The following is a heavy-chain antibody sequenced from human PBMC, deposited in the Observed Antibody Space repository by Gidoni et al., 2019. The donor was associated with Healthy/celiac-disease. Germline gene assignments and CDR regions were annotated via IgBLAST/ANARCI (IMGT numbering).Heavy chain of an antibody. V-gene: IGHV4-61*02. CDR2: IYTSGST. Sequence: QVQLQESGPGLVKPSQTLSLTCTVSGGSISRGSYYWSWIRQPAGKGLEWIGRIYTSGSTNYNPSLKSRVTISVDTSKNQFSLKLSSVTAADTAVYYCARGGYSYGHVDYWGQGTLVTVSS. CDR1: GGSISRGSYY. CDR3: ARGGYSYGHVDY. D-gene: IGHD5-18*01. J-gene: IGHJ4*02.